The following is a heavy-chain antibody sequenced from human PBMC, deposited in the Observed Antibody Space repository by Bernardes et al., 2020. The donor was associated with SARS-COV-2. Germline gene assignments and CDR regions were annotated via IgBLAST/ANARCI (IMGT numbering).Heavy chain of an antibody. D-gene: IGHD2-2*01. J-gene: IGHJ6*02. CDR2: INHSGST. CDR1: GGSFSGYY. CDR3: AKSIVVVSLDYYYYYGMDV. Sequence: SEPLSLTCAVYGGSFSGYYWSWIRQPPGKGLEWIGEINHSGSTNYNPSLKSRVTISVDTSKNQFSLKLSSVTAADTAVYYCAKSIVVVSLDYYYYYGMDVWGQGTTVTVSS. V-gene: IGHV4-34*01.